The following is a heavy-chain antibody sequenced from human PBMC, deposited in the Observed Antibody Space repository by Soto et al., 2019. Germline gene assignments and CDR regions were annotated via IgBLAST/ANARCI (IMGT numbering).Heavy chain of an antibody. V-gene: IGHV3-30*18. CDR3: AKDGGSSWYWVFDP. D-gene: IGHD6-13*01. CDR2: ISYDGSNK. CDR1: GFTFSSYG. Sequence: QVQLVESGGGVVQPGRSLRLSCAASGFTFSSYGMHWVRQAPGTGLEWVAVISYDGSNKYYADSVKGRFTISRDNSKNTLYLQMNSLRAEDTAVYYCAKDGGSSWYWVFDPWGQGTLVTVSS. J-gene: IGHJ5*02.